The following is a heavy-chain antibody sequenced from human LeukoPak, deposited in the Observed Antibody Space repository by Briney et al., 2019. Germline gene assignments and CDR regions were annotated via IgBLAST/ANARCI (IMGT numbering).Heavy chain of an antibody. CDR3: ARGPYYDFWSGYYGAYYFDY. CDR2: INRSGST. V-gene: IGHV4-34*01. D-gene: IGHD3-3*01. CDR1: GGSFSGYY. J-gene: IGHJ4*02. Sequence: SETLSLTCAVYGGSFSGYYWSWIRQPPGKGLEWIGEINRSGSTNYNPSLKSRVTISVDTSENQFSLKLSSVTAADTAVYYCARGPYYDFWSGYYGAYYFDYWGQGTLVTVSS.